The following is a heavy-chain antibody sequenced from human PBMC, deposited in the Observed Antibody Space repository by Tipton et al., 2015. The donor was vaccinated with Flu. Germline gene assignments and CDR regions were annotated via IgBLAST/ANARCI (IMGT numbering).Heavy chain of an antibody. V-gene: IGHV4-38-2*01. CDR3: ARSTYYYGSGSSDY. Sequence: LRLSCSVSGGSVGSPYCWGWVRQPPGKGLEWIGNICPGSPYYNPSLTSRVTISIDTFKAQFSLRLTSVTAADTAVYYCARSTYYYGSGSSDYWGQGTLVTVSS. CDR1: GGSVGSPYC. D-gene: IGHD3-10*01. J-gene: IGHJ4*02. CDR2: ICPGSP.